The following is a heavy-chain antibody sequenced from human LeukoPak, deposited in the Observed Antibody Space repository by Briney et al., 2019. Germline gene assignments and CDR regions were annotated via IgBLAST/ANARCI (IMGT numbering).Heavy chain of an antibody. V-gene: IGHV4-34*01. CDR2: INHSGST. Sequence: SETLSLTCAVYGGSFSGYYWSWIRQPPGKGLEWIGEINHSGSTSYNPSLKSRVTISINTSKNQFSLKLSSVTAPDTAVFYCARRVWFGESSHWSFDLWGRGTLVTVSS. CDR1: GGSFSGYY. CDR3: ARRVWFGESSHWSFDL. D-gene: IGHD3-10*01. J-gene: IGHJ2*01.